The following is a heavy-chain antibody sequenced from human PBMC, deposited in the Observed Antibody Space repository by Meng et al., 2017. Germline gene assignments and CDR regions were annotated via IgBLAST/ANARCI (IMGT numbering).Heavy chain of an antibody. J-gene: IGHJ4*02. D-gene: IGHD1-26*01. Sequence: QRVQAGFKLKTPGASVKVSCKASGYTVTSYAMNWVRQAPGQGLEWMGWINTNTGNPTYAQGFTGRFVFSLDTSVSTAYLQISSLKAEDTAVYYCAREGRVDFDYWGQGTLVTVSS. CDR1: GYTVTSYA. CDR2: INTNTGNP. V-gene: IGHV7-4-1*02. CDR3: AREGRVDFDY.